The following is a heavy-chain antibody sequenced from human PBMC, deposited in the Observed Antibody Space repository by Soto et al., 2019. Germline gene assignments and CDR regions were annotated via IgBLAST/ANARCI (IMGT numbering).Heavy chain of an antibody. Sequence: PSETLSLTCAVYGGSFSGYYWSWIRQPPGKGLEWIGEINHSGSTNYNPSLKSRVTISVDTSKNQFSLKLSSVTAADTAVYYCARVFRERFRDTFFGVVTMKTLHFWDKETLVT. D-gene: IGHD3-3*01. CDR2: INHSGST. V-gene: IGHV4-34*01. CDR3: ARVFRERFRDTFFGVVTMKTLHF. J-gene: IGHJ4*02. CDR1: GGSFSGYY.